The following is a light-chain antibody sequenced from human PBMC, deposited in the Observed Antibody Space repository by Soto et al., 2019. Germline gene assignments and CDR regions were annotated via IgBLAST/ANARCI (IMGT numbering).Light chain of an antibody. Sequence: QSALTQPASLSGSPGQSITISCTGTSSDIGAYDYVSWFQQHPGKAPKLMISEVNNRPSGVSNRVSGSKSGNTAYLTISGLQVEDEADYFCFSFTTTSTRVFRTGSKVTAL. CDR3: FSFTTTSTRV. J-gene: IGLJ1*01. CDR1: SSDIGAYDY. V-gene: IGLV2-14*01. CDR2: EVN.